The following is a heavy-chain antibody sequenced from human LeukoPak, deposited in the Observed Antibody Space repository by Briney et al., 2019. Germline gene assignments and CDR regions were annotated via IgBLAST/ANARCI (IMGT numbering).Heavy chain of an antibody. V-gene: IGHV4-34*01. CDR2: INHSGSN. J-gene: IGHJ3*02. Sequence: SETLSLTCAVYGGSFSGYYWSWIRQPPGKGLEWIGEINHSGSNNYNPSLKSRVTISVDTSKNQFSLKLSSVTAADTAVYYCARGRGRMVPPLRAFDIWGQGTMVTVSS. CDR3: ARGRGRMVPPLRAFDI. CDR1: GGSFSGYY. D-gene: IGHD2-2*01.